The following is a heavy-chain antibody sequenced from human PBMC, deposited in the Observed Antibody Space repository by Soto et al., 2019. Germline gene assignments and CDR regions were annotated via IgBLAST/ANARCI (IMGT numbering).Heavy chain of an antibody. D-gene: IGHD6-19*01. CDR3: ASEAGWHDYFVR. CDR2: INYSGRT. J-gene: IGHJ4*02. V-gene: IGHV4-39*01. Sequence: QLQLQESGPGLVKPSETLSLTCTVSGGSISSSSYYWGWIRQPPGKGLECIGSINYSGRTYYNPSLKSRVTIPVNTSRNRASMKLTLVAAAETAVYYGASEAGWHDYFVRWGEGSLVAVSS. CDR1: GGSISSSSYY.